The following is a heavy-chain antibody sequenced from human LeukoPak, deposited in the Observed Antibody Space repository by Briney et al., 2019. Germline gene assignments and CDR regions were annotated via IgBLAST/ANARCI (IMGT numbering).Heavy chain of an antibody. CDR1: GFTFSRYS. D-gene: IGHD3-16*01. Sequence: GGSLRLSCAASGFTFSRYSMHWVRQAPGKGLVWVSHVNSGGGGTDYADSVKGRFTISRDNAKNTLYLQRNSLRVEDTAVYYCVCLGLGGLSLDWGQGTLVTVSS. CDR2: VNSGGGGT. V-gene: IGHV3-74*01. J-gene: IGHJ4*02. CDR3: VCLGLGGLSLD.